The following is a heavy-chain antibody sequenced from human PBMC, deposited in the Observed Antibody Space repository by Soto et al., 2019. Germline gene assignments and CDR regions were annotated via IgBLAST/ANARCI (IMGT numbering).Heavy chain of an antibody. Sequence: PSETLSLTCDVSGDTISTGGYTWAWIRQPPGEALEWIGHTYHSGNPYYNPSLKSRVIISVDRSKNQFSLKVRSVTAADTAVYYCARDLVAEAATPPNWFDPWGQGTLVTVSS. D-gene: IGHD2-15*01. CDR3: ARDLVAEAATPPNWFDP. CDR2: TYHSGNP. V-gene: IGHV4-30-2*01. J-gene: IGHJ5*02. CDR1: GDTISTGGYT.